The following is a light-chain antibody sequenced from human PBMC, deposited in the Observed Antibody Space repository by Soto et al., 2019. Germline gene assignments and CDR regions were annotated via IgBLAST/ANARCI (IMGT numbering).Light chain of an antibody. CDR2: EVT. J-gene: IGLJ3*02. CDR1: TSDVRGSNY. CDR3: CSYTCARTLGV. Sequence: QSVLTQPASVSGSPGQSITISCTSTTSDVRGSNYVSWYQPHPGKAPKLIIYEVTNRPSGVSNRFSGSKSGDTSSLTISGLQTEDDAEYYCCSYTCARTLGVFGGGTKLTVL. V-gene: IGLV2-14*01.